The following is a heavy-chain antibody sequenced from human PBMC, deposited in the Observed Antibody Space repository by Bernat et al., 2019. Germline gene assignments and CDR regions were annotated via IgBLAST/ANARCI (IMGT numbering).Heavy chain of an antibody. V-gene: IGHV3-30-3*01. CDR3: ARDLIAAAGTVYYYGMDV. Sequence: QVQLVESGGGVVQPGRSLRLSCAASGFTFSSYAMHWVRQAPGKGLEWVAVISYDGSNKYYADSVKGRFTISRDNSKNTLYLQMNSLRAEDTAVYYCARDLIAAAGTVYYYGMDVWGQGTTVTVSS. J-gene: IGHJ6*02. D-gene: IGHD6-13*01. CDR2: ISYDGSNK. CDR1: GFTFSSYA.